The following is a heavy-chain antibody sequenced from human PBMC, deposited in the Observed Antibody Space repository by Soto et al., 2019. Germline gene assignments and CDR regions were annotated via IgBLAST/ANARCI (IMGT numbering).Heavy chain of an antibody. CDR3: ARTVGWLDP. CDR1: GDSVSSNSAA. Sequence: SQTLSLTCAISGDSVSSNSAAWNWIRQSPSRGLEWLGRTYYRSKWYKEYAASVRSRITINPDTSKDQFSLQLNSVSPEDTAVYYCARTVGWLDPWGQGILVTVSS. J-gene: IGHJ5*02. V-gene: IGHV6-1*01. D-gene: IGHD2-15*01. CDR2: TYYRSKWYK.